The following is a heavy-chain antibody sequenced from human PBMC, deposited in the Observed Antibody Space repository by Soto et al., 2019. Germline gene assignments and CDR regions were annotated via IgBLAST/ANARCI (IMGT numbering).Heavy chain of an antibody. CDR3: ARDLRGGGYNYGPWISNMFYGMDV. J-gene: IGHJ6*02. Sequence: GGSLRLSCVASGFTFSDYAMHWVRQAPGKGLEWVAVISFDGNSKYYADSVKGRFSLSRDSSNNTLSLEMKNLREEDAAIYFCARDLRGGGYNYGPWISNMFYGMDVWGQGTTVTVSS. V-gene: IGHV3-30-3*01. CDR1: GFTFSDYA. D-gene: IGHD5-18*01. CDR2: ISFDGNSK.